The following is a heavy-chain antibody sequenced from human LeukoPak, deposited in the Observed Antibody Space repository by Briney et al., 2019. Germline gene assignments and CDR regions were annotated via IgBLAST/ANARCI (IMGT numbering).Heavy chain of an antibody. CDR3: AREVTYYDFWSGYYSSRKADV. CDR1: GYSISSGYY. J-gene: IGHJ6*04. V-gene: IGHV4-38-2*02. D-gene: IGHD3-3*01. CDR2: IYHSGST. Sequence: PSETLSLTCTVSGYSISSGYYWGWIRQPPGKGLEWIGSIYHSGSTYYNPSLKRRVTISVDTSKNQFSLKLSSVTAADTAVYYCAREVTYYDFWSGYYSSRKADVWGKGTTVTVSS.